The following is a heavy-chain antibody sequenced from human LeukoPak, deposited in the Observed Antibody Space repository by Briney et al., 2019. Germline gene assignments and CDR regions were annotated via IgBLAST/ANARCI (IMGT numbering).Heavy chain of an antibody. D-gene: IGHD3-10*01. V-gene: IGHV3-23*01. J-gene: IGHJ1*01. CDR2: ISGSVGRT. Sequence: GGSLRLSCAASGFTFSSYAMSWVRQAPGKGLEWVSAISGSVGRTYYADSVKGRFTISRDNFTKTRYLQMNSLRAEDTGVYYCAKEGGSGSYEYFQHWGQGTLVTVSS. CDR1: GFTFSSYA. CDR3: AKEGGSGSYEYFQH.